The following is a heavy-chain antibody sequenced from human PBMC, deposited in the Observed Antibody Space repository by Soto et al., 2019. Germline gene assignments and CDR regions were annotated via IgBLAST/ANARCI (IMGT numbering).Heavy chain of an antibody. V-gene: IGHV1-18*01. CDR3: ARGKYQLLYVYYYYYGMDV. D-gene: IGHD2-2*02. CDR1: GYTFTSYG. CDR2: IRAYNGNT. Sequence: ASVKVSCKASGYTFTSYGISRVRQAPGQGLEWMGWIRAYNGNTNYAQKLQGRVTMTTDTYTSTAYMELRSLRSDDTAVYYCARGKYQLLYVYYYYYGMDVWGQGTTVTVSS. J-gene: IGHJ6*02.